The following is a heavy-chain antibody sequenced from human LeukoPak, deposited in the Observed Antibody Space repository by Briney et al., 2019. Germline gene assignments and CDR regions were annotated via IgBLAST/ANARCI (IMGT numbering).Heavy chain of an antibody. V-gene: IGHV4-34*01. Sequence: SETLSLTCAVYGGSFSGYYWSWIRQPPGKGLEWIGEINHSGSTNYNPSLKSRVTISVDTSKNQFSLKLSSVTAADTAVYYCARGKRYYYDSSGYYYEGWFDPWGQGTLVTVSS. D-gene: IGHD3-22*01. CDR2: INHSGST. CDR3: ARGKRYYYDSSGYYYEGWFDP. CDR1: GGSFSGYY. J-gene: IGHJ5*02.